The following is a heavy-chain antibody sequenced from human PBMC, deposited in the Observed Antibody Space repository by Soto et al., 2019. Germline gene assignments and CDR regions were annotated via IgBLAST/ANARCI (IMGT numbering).Heavy chain of an antibody. J-gene: IGHJ6*02. CDR2: IYHSGST. V-gene: IGHV4-30-2*01. D-gene: IGHD3-10*01. Sequence: PSETLSLTCAVSGGSISSGGYSWSWIRQPPGKGLEWIGYIYHSGSTYYNPSLKSRVTISVDRSKNQFSLKLSSVTAADTAVYYCARGDRNYYGSGSYYPYYYYGMDVWGQGTTVTVSS. CDR3: ARGDRNYYGSGSYYPYYYYGMDV. CDR1: GGSISSGGYS.